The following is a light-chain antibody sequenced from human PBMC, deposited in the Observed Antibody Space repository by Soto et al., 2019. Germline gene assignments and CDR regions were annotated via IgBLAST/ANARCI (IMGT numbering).Light chain of an antibody. CDR2: GAS. CDR3: HQYVSSWT. Sequence: IVLTQPPRTLSLSPGERATLSCRASQSVSSTYVAWYQQKSGQAPRLLIYGASSRATGIPDRFSGSGSGTDFTLTISRLEPEDFAVYYCHQYVSSWTFGQGTKVDI. J-gene: IGKJ1*01. V-gene: IGKV3-20*01. CDR1: QSVSSTY.